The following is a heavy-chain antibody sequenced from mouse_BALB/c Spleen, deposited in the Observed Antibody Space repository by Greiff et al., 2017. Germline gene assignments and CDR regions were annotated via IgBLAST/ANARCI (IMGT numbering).Heavy chain of an antibody. CDR2: ISSGSSTI. CDR3: ARTGNYDYAMDY. Sequence: EVQRVESGGGLVQPGGSRKLSCAASGFTFSSFGMHWVRQAPEKGLEWVAYISSGSSTIYYADTVKGRFTISRDNPKNTLFLQMTSLRSEDTAMYYCARTGNYDYAMDYWGQGTSVTVSS. V-gene: IGHV5-17*02. D-gene: IGHD2-1*01. CDR1: GFTFSSFG. J-gene: IGHJ4*01.